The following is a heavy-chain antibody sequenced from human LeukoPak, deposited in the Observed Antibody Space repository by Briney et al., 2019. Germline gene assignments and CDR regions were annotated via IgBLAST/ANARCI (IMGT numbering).Heavy chain of an antibody. V-gene: IGHV4-59*01. J-gene: IGHJ2*01. Sequence: SETLSLTCTVSGGSISYYYWSWIRQPPGKGLEWIGYIYYSGSTNYNPSLKSRVTISVDTSKNQFSLKLSSVTAADTAVYYCARVYYSSSYDYWYFDLWGRGTLVTVSS. CDR2: IYYSGST. D-gene: IGHD6-13*01. CDR3: ARVYYSSSYDYWYFDL. CDR1: GGSISYYY.